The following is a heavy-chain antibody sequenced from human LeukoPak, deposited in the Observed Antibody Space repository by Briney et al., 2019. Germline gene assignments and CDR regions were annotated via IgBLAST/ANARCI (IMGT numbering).Heavy chain of an antibody. CDR1: GFTVSINY. D-gene: IGHD2-2*01. V-gene: IGHV3-53*01. CDR3: ARGETSSYDY. J-gene: IGHJ4*02. CDR2: IYSGGNT. Sequence: GGSLRLSCAASGFTVSINYMSWVRQAPGKGLEWVSVIYSGGNTYYADSVKGRFTISRDNSKNTVYLQMNSLRAEDTAVYYCARGETSSYDYWGQGTLVTFSS.